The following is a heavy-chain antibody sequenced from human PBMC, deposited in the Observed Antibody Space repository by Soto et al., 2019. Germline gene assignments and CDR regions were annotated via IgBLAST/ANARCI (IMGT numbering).Heavy chain of an antibody. Sequence: ASVKVSCKASGNTFTNFGVTWVRQAPGQGLEWMGWISAYTDDPNYAQKFQGRVTMTIDTSTSTAYLDLRSLTSDDTAVYYCARGPLIGELFDRDYWGQGTLVTVSS. CDR3: ARGPLIGELFDRDY. D-gene: IGHD3-10*01. CDR1: GNTFTNFG. J-gene: IGHJ4*02. CDR2: ISAYTDDP. V-gene: IGHV1-18*01.